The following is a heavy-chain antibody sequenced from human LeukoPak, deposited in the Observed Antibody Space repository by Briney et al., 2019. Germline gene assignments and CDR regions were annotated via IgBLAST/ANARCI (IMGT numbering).Heavy chain of an antibody. CDR3: ARLGDSSSWYDY. CDR1: GGSISSSSYY. V-gene: IGHV4-39*01. CDR2: IYYSGST. J-gene: IGHJ4*02. D-gene: IGHD6-13*01. Sequence: SETLSLTCTVSGGSISSSSYYWGWIRQPPGKGLERIGSIYYSGSTYYNPSLKSRVTISVDTSKNQFSLKLSSVTAADTAVYYCARLGDSSSWYDYWGQGTLVTVSS.